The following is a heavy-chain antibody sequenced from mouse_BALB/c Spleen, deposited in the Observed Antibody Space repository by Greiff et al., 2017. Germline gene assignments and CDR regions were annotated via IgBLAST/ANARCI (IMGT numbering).Heavy chain of an antibody. V-gene: IGHV2-6-7*01. CDR3: ARDTPTGDYAMDY. Sequence: VQLKESGPGLVAPSQSLSITCTVSGFSLTGYGVNWVRQPPGKGLEWLGMIWGDGSTDYNSALKSRLSISKDNSKSQVFLKMNSLQTDDTARYYCARDTPTGDYAMDYWGQGTSVTVSS. CDR1: GFSLTGYG. CDR2: IWGDGST. D-gene: IGHD4-1*02. J-gene: IGHJ4*01.